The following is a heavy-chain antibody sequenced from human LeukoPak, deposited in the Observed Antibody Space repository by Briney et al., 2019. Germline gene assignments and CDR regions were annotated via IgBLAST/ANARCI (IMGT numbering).Heavy chain of an antibody. D-gene: IGHD5-12*01. V-gene: IGHV4-61*02. CDR3: ARGIGGYDYADY. CDR2: TYSSGST. CDR1: GDSISTDSYY. Sequence: SETLSLTCTVSGDSISTDSYYWSWIRQPAGKGLEWIGRTYSSGSTNYNPSLKSRVTISVDTSKNQFSLKLFSVTAADTAVYYCARGIGGYDYADYWGQGTLVTVSS. J-gene: IGHJ4*02.